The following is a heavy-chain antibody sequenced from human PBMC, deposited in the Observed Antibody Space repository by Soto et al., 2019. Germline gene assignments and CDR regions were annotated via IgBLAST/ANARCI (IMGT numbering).Heavy chain of an antibody. Sequence: EVQVLESGGGLVQLGGSLRLSCAASGFTYSSYAMGWVRQAPGKGLEWVSAIGGGGITTYYADSVKGRFTMSRDNSKNTVFLQMNSLSAEDTAFYYCAKGSGGYRPYYFDSWGQGTLDTVSA. D-gene: IGHD5-18*01. CDR1: GFTYSSYA. V-gene: IGHV3-23*01. J-gene: IGHJ4*02. CDR2: IGGGGITT. CDR3: AKGSGGYRPYYFDS.